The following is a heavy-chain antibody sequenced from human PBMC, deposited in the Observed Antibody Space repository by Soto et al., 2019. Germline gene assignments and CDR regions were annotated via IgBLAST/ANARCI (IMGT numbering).Heavy chain of an antibody. Sequence: PGESLRLSCAASGFAFSSYAMSWVRQAPGKGLEWVSAISGSGGSTYYADSVKGRFTISRDNSKNTLYLQMNSLRAEDTAVYYCATREYYYDSSGPLDYWGQGTLVTVSS. J-gene: IGHJ4*02. CDR1: GFAFSSYA. CDR3: ATREYYYDSSGPLDY. D-gene: IGHD3-22*01. V-gene: IGHV3-23*01. CDR2: ISGSGGST.